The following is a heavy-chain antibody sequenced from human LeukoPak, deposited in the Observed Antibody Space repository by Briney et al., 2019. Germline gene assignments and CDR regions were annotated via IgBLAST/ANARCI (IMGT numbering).Heavy chain of an antibody. CDR3: ARLTVDYGYYYGMDV. Sequence: KASETLSLTCTVSGGSISSYYWSWIRQPPGKGLEWIGYIYYSGSTNYNPSLKSRVTISVDTSKNQFSLKLSSVTAADTAVYYCARLTVDYGYYYGMDVWGQRTTVTVSS. J-gene: IGHJ6*02. CDR2: IYYSGST. V-gene: IGHV4-59*08. D-gene: IGHD4-17*01. CDR1: GGSISSYY.